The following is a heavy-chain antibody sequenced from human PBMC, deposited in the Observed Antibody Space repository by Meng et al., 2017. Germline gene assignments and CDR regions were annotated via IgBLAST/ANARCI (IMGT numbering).Heavy chain of an antibody. CDR3: ARDWYSGGWYYYSGY. V-gene: IGHV3-23*01. D-gene: IGHD6-19*01. CDR2: ISGSGGST. CDR1: GFTFSSYA. Sequence: GGSLRLSCAASGFTFSSYAMSWVRQAPGKGLEWVSAISGSGGSTYYADSVKGRFTISRDNAKNSLYLQMNSLRAEDTAVYYCARDWYSGGWYYYSGYWGQGTLVTVSS. J-gene: IGHJ4*02.